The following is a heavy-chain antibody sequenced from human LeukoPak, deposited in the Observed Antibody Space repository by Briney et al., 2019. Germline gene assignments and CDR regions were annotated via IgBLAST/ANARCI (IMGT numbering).Heavy chain of an antibody. Sequence: SETLSLTCTVSGGSISSYYWSWIRQPAGKGLEWIGNIYISGNTNYNPSLKSRVTLSVDTSKNQFSLKLSYVTAADTAVYYCARVNWNHFDPWGQGTLVTVSS. V-gene: IGHV4-4*07. CDR3: ARVNWNHFDP. J-gene: IGHJ5*02. D-gene: IGHD1-14*01. CDR1: GGSISSYY. CDR2: IYISGNT.